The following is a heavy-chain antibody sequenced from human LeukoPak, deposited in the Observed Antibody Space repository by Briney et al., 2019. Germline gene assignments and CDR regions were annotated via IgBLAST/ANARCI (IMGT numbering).Heavy chain of an antibody. J-gene: IGHJ4*02. V-gene: IGHV3-74*01. CDR3: ARSRGGHFDY. D-gene: IGHD2-15*01. CDR2: INTDGSST. CDR1: GFTFSSYW. Sequence: GGSLRLSCAASGFTFSSYWMHWVRQAPGKGLEWVSRINTDGSSTSYADSVKGRFTISRDNAKNTLYLQMNSLRAEDTAVYYCARSRGGHFDYWGQGTLVTVSS.